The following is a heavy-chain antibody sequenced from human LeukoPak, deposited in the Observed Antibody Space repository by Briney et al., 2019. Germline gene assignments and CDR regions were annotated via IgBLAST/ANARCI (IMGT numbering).Heavy chain of an antibody. V-gene: IGHV4-34*01. D-gene: IGHD3-16*01. CDR1: GGSFSGYY. CDR2: INHSGST. CDR3: ARGRFMITFGGVTKSDYDY. Sequence: SSETLSLTCAVYGGSFSGYYWSWIRQPPGKGLEWIGEINHSGSTNYNPSLKSRVTISVDTSKNQFSLKLSSVTAADTAVYYCARGRFMITFGGVTKSDYDYWGQGTLVTVSS. J-gene: IGHJ4*02.